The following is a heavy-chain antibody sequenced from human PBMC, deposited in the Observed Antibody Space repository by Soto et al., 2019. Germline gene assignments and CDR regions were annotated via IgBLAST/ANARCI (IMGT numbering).Heavy chain of an antibody. Sequence: GGSLRLSCAASGFTFDDYTMHWVRQAPGKGLEWVSLISWDGGSTYYADSVKGRFTISRDNSKNSLYLQMNSLRTEDTALYYCAKDTADCSSTSCSPYFDYWGQGTLVTVSS. J-gene: IGHJ4*02. CDR3: AKDTADCSSTSCSPYFDY. D-gene: IGHD2-2*01. V-gene: IGHV3-43*01. CDR2: ISWDGGST. CDR1: GFTFDDYT.